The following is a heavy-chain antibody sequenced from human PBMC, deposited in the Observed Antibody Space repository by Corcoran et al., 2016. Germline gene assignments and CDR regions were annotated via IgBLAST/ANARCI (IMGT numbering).Heavy chain of an antibody. Sequence: QVTLRESGPALVKPTQTLTLTCTFSGFSLNTSGMCVSWIRQPPGKALEWLALIDWDDDKYYSTSLKTRLTISKDTSKNQVVLTMTNMDPVDTATYYCARLNDCMSGGTSGDYWGQGTLVTVSS. CDR1: GFSLNTSGMC. J-gene: IGHJ4*02. CDR3: ARLNDCMSGGTSGDY. D-gene: IGHD2-2*01. CDR2: IDWDDDK. V-gene: IGHV2-70*01.